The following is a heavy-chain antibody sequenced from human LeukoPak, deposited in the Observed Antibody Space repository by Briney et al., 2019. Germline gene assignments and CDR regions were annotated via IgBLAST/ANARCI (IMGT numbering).Heavy chain of an antibody. CDR3: ARHKYYDFWSGGNYYYYYMDV. V-gene: IGHV5-51*01. CDR2: IYPGDSDT. J-gene: IGHJ6*03. Sequence: GESLKISCKGSGYSFTSHWIGWVRQMPGKGLEWMGIIYPGDSDTRYSPSFQGQVTISADKSISTAYLQWSSLKASDTAMYYCARHKYYDFWSGGNYYYYYMDVWGKGTTVTVSS. D-gene: IGHD3-3*01. CDR1: GYSFTSHW.